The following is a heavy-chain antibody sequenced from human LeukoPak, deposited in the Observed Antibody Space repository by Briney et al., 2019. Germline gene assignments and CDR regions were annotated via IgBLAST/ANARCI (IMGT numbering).Heavy chain of an antibody. V-gene: IGHV3-9*03. Sequence: GGSLRLSCAASGFTFDDYAMHWVRQAPGKGLEWVSGITWNSDNIEYADSVKGRFTISRDNAKNSLYLQMNSLRAEDMALYYCAKGGGGRLIYYYYMDVWGKGPTVTVSS. CDR2: ITWNSDNI. D-gene: IGHD3-16*01. J-gene: IGHJ6*03. CDR1: GFTFDDYA. CDR3: AKGGGGRLIYYYYMDV.